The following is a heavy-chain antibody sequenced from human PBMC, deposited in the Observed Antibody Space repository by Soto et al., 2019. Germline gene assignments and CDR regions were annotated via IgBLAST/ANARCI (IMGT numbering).Heavy chain of an antibody. D-gene: IGHD2-2*01. V-gene: IGHV3-33*01. CDR1: GFTFSSYG. J-gene: IGHJ6*02. CDR3: ARDGCSSTSGPPGIYYYYGMDV. CDR2: IWYDGSNK. Sequence: QVQLVESGGGVVQPGRSLRLSCAASGFTFSSYGMHWVRQAPGKGLEWVAVIWYDGSNKYYADSVKGRFTISRDNSKNTLYLQMNSLRAEDTAVYYCARDGCSSTSGPPGIYYYYGMDVWGQGTTVTVSS.